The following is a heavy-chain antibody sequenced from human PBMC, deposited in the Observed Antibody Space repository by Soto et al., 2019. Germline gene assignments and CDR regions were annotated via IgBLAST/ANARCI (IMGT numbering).Heavy chain of an antibody. CDR3: ARGLRTGNYGMDV. J-gene: IGHJ6*02. CDR1: GGTFDNYA. Sequence: ASVKVSCKASGGTFDNYAVSWVHQAPGQGLEWMGGIIPMFETVNYAQRFQGRLTIAADESTSTAYMELTSLTSADTAIYFCARGLRTGNYGMDVWGQGTTVTVSS. V-gene: IGHV1-69*13. D-gene: IGHD2-15*01. CDR2: IIPMFETV.